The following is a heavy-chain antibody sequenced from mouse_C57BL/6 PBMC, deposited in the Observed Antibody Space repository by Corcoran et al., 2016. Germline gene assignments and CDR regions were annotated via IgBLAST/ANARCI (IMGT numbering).Heavy chain of an antibody. V-gene: IGHV1-26*01. CDR3: ASYGNGDYAMDY. CDR1: GYTFTDYY. CDR2: INPNNGGT. Sequence: EVQLQQSGPELVKPGASVKISCKASGYTFTDYYMNWVKQSHGKSLEWIGDINPNNGGTSSNQKFKGKCTFTVDKSSSTAYMELRSLTSEDSAGYYCASYGNGDYAMDYWGQGTSVTVSS. J-gene: IGHJ4*01. D-gene: IGHD2-1*01.